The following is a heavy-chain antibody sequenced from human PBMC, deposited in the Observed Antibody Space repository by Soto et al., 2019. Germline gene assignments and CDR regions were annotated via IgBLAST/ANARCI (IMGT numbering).Heavy chain of an antibody. CDR1: GFTFSSYS. V-gene: IGHV3-48*02. CDR3: ARAQNEDIVVVVAATPGY. J-gene: IGHJ4*02. CDR2: ISSSSSTI. Sequence: EVQLVESGGGLVQPGGSLRLSCAASGFTFSSYSMNWVRQAPGKGLEWVSYISSSSSTIYYADSVKGRFTISRDNAKNSLYLQMNSLRDEDTAVYYCARAQNEDIVVVVAATPGYWGQGTLVTVSS. D-gene: IGHD2-15*01.